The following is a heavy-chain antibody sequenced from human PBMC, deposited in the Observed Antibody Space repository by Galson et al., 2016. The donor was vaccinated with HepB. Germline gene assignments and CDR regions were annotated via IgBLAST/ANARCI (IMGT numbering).Heavy chain of an antibody. V-gene: IGHV3-33*01. CDR2: IWFDGINK. Sequence: SLRLSCATSRFTLTTYAIHWVRQAPGKGLEWLAVIWFDGINKLYADSVKGRFTISRDDSKNTVYLQMNSLGVEDTAVYYCERSPPPATPTAGSLDIWGQGTVLTVSS. J-gene: IGHJ3*02. CDR1: RFTLTTYA. CDR3: ERSPPPATPTAGSLDI.